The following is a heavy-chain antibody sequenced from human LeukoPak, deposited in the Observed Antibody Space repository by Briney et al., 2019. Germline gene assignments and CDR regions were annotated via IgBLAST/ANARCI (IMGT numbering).Heavy chain of an antibody. CDR1: GFTFSSYA. D-gene: IGHD6-19*01. CDR3: AKDLAVAGNGLDY. J-gene: IGHJ4*02. V-gene: IGHV3-23*01. Sequence: QAGGSLRLSCAASGFTFSSYAMNWVRQAPGKGLEWVSAISGSGGSTSYADSVKGRFTISRDNSKNTLYLQMNSLRAEDTAVYYCAKDLAVAGNGLDYWGQGTLVTVSS. CDR2: ISGSGGST.